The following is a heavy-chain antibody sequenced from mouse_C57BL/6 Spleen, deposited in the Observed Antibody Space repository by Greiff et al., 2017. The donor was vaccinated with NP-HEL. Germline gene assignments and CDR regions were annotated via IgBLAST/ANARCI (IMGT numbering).Heavy chain of an antibody. CDR2: IYPRSGNT. D-gene: IGHD3-3*01. J-gene: IGHJ2*01. V-gene: IGHV1-81*01. Sequence: VQLQQSGAELARPGASVKLSCKASGYTFTSYGISWVKQRPGQGLEWIGEIYPRSGNTYYNEKFQGKATLTADKSSSTAYMELRSLTSEDSAVYFCARRGRDGATGYYWGQGTTLTVSS. CDR1: GYTFTSYG. CDR3: ARRGRDGATGYY.